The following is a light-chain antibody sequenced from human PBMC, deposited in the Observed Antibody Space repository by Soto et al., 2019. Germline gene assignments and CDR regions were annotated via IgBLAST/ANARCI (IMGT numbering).Light chain of an antibody. CDR1: QSISNW. V-gene: IGKV1-5*03. J-gene: IGKJ2*01. CDR3: QQYDRFPYT. Sequence: DIQMTQSPSTLSASVGDTVTITCRASQSISNWLAWYQQKPGQAPKLLIHKASTLEIGVPSRFSGSGSGTECTLTISSLQPDHFATFYCQQYDRFPYTFGQGTKLELK. CDR2: KAS.